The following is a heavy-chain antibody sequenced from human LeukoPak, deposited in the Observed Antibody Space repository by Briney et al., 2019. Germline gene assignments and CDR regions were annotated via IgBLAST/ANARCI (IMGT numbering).Heavy chain of an antibody. D-gene: IGHD3-10*02. CDR2: ISGSGGST. CDR1: RFTFSSYA. V-gene: IGHV3-23*01. CDR3: AELGITMIGGV. J-gene: IGHJ6*04. Sequence: GGSLRLSCAASRFTFSSYAMSWVRQAPGKGLEWVSSISGSGGSTYYADSVKGRFTISRDNAKNSLYLQMNSLRAEDTAVYYCAELGITMIGGVWGKGTTVTISS.